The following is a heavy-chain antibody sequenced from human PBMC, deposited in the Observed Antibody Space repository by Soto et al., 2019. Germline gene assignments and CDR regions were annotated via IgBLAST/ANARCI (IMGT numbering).Heavy chain of an antibody. CDR3: ARGGNILVGAATRPLDY. CDR2: ISGSSDYI. CDR1: GFPFSSHS. J-gene: IGHJ4*02. V-gene: IGHV3-21*01. Sequence: EVQLVESGGGLVKPGGSLRLACAASGFPFSSHSMFWVRQAPGKGLEWLSSISGSSDYIFYADSVKGRFTIFRDNAKNSLFLQMNSLRAEDTAMYYCARGGNILVGAATRPLDYWGQGNLVTVSS. D-gene: IGHD1-26*01.